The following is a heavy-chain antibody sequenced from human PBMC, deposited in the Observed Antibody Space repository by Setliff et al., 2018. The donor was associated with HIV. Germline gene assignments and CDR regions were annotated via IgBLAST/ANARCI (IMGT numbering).Heavy chain of an antibody. CDR3: ASGLYYSHTDSFYFYD. CDR1: SDSIRFYY. D-gene: IGHD3-10*01. J-gene: IGHJ4*02. CDR2: IYYTGST. V-gene: IGHV4-59*08. Sequence: SETLSLTCTVSSDSIRFYYWTWIRQPPGKGLEWIGNIYYTGSTNYNPSLKSRITISVDTSQNQFSLKLSSATAADTAVYYCASGLYYSHTDSFYFYDWGLGTLVTVSS.